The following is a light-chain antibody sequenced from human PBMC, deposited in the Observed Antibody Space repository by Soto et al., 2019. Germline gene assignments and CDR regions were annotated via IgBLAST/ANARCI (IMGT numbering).Light chain of an antibody. CDR1: QSVSSY. CDR2: DAS. J-gene: IGKJ4*01. Sequence: EIVLTQSPATLSLSPGERATLSCRASQSVSSYLAWYQQKPGQAPRLLIYDASNRATGIPARFSGSGSGTDFTLNISSLEPEAFAVYYCQQRSNWSPLTFGGGTKVEIK. CDR3: QQRSNWSPLT. V-gene: IGKV3-11*01.